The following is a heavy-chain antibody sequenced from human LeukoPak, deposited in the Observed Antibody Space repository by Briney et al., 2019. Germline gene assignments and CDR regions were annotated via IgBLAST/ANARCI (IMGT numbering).Heavy chain of an antibody. CDR1: GGSFSGYY. CDR3: ARDHYYGSGSYSSRVSFDP. CDR2: INHSGST. V-gene: IGHV4-34*01. J-gene: IGHJ5*02. Sequence: SETLSLTCAVYGGSFSGYYWNWIRQPPGKGLEWIGEINHSGSTNYNPSLKSRVTISVDTSKNQFSLKLSSVTAADTAVYYCARDHYYGSGSYSSRVSFDPWGQGTLVTVSS. D-gene: IGHD3-10*01.